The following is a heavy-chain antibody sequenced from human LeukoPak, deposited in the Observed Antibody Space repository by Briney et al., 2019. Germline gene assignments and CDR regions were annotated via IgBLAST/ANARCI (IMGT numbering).Heavy chain of an antibody. D-gene: IGHD2-15*01. CDR1: GGSISSSGYY. J-gene: IGHJ4*02. V-gene: IGHV4-31*03. Sequence: PSQTLSLTCTVSGGSISSSGYYWSWIRQHPGKGLEWIGYIYYSGSTYYNPSLKSRVTISVDTSKNQFSLKLSSVTAADTAVYYCARVGDCSGGSCYSALSYWGQGTLVTVSS. CDR3: ARVGDCSGGSCYSALSY. CDR2: IYYSGST.